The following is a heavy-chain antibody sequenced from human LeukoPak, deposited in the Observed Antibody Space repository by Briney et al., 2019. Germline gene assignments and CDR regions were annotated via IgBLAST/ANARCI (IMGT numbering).Heavy chain of an antibody. CDR3: ARYRSNYADYWFDP. Sequence: ASVKVSCKASGYTFTSYGINWVRQATGQGLEWMGWMNPNSGNTGYAQKFQGRVTMTRNTSISTAYMELSSLRSEDTAVYYCARYRSNYADYWFDPWGQGTLVTVSS. J-gene: IGHJ5*02. CDR2: MNPNSGNT. D-gene: IGHD1-7*01. V-gene: IGHV1-8*01. CDR1: GYTFTSYG.